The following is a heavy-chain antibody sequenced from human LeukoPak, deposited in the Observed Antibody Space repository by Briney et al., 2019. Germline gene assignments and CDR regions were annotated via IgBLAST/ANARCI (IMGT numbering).Heavy chain of an antibody. CDR2: INPNSGGT. D-gene: IGHD3-10*01. CDR1: GYTFTSYD. Sequence: ASVKVSCKASGYTFTSYDINWVRQATGQGLEWMGWINPNSGGTNYAQKFQGRVTMTRDTSISTAYMELSRLRSDDTAVYYCARVLRAYMVRGVMSYWGQGTLVTVSS. J-gene: IGHJ4*02. CDR3: ARVLRAYMVRGVMSY. V-gene: IGHV1-2*02.